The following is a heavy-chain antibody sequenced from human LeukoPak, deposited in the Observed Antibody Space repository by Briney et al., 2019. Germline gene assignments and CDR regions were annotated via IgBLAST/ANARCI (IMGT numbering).Heavy chain of an antibody. CDR3: AKGTGRYWAFFDY. J-gene: IGHJ4*02. CDR1: GFTFDDYA. Sequence: GGSLRLSCAASGFTFDDYAMHWVRLAPGKGLEWVSGISWNSGSIDYAVSVKGRFIISRDNAQNSLYLQMNSLRPEDTALYYCAKGTGRYWAFFDYWGQRTLVIVSS. CDR2: ISWNSGSI. D-gene: IGHD1-26*01. V-gene: IGHV3-9*01.